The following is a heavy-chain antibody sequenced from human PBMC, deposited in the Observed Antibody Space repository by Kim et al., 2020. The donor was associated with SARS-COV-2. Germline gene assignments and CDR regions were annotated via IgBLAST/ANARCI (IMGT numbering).Heavy chain of an antibody. CDR1: GFIFDDYG. CDR2: INWKGDSP. D-gene: IGHD3-9*01. V-gene: IGHV3-20*04. J-gene: IGHJ3*01. CDR3: AREGRHFDWLVP. Sequence: GGSLRLSCAASGFIFDDYGMSWVRQPPGKGLEWVSGINWKGDSPLYADSVKGRFTISRENAKNSLYLQMNSLRTEDTALYYCAREGRHFDWLVPWGQGTMVTVSS.